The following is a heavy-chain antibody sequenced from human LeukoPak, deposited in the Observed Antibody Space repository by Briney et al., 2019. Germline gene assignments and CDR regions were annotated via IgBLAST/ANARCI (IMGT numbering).Heavy chain of an antibody. Sequence: ASVKVSCKASGYTFTSYAMHWVRQAPGQRLEWMGWINAGNGNTKYSQKFQGRVTITRDTSASTAYMELSSLRSEDTAVYYCARGPRAGTRYYYYMDVWGKGTTVTVSS. J-gene: IGHJ6*03. D-gene: IGHD1-1*01. CDR3: ARGPRAGTRYYYYMDV. V-gene: IGHV1-3*01. CDR2: INAGNGNT. CDR1: GYTFTSYA.